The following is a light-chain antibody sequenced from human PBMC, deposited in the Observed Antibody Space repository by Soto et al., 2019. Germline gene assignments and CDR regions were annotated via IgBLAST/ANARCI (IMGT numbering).Light chain of an antibody. CDR3: VLLYGGAWV. Sequence: QTVVTQEPSLTVSPGGTVTLTCALTAGAVTSDYYPNWFQRKPGQALRTLIYRTSNKHSWTPARFSGSLLGGKAALTLSGVQPEDEADYYCVLLYGGAWVFGGGTKLTVL. J-gene: IGLJ3*02. CDR1: AGAVTSDYY. V-gene: IGLV7-43*01. CDR2: RTS.